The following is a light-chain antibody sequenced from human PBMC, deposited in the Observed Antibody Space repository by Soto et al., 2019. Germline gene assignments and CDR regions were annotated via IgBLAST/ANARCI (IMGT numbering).Light chain of an antibody. V-gene: IGKV1-5*03. CDR1: QSISNW. J-gene: IGKJ2*01. CDR3: QQYKST. Sequence: DTQMTQSPSTLSASVGDRVTITCRAGQSISNWLAWYQQRPGKAPKLLIYKASNLESGVPSRFSGSGSGTEFTLTISSLQPDDAATYYCQQYKSTFGQGTKLEIK. CDR2: KAS.